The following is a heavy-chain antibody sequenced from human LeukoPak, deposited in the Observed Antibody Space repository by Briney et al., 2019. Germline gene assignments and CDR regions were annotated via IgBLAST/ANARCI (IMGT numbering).Heavy chain of an antibody. V-gene: IGHV3-66*04. Sequence: PGGSLRLSCAASGFTVRSNYMSWVRQAPGKGLEWVSVIYSGDSTYYADSVKGRFTISRDNSKNTLYLQMNSLRAEDTAVYYCATLYGGSLDYWGQGTLVTVSS. CDR2: IYSGDST. CDR3: ATLYGGSLDY. J-gene: IGHJ4*02. D-gene: IGHD5-12*01. CDR1: GFTVRSNY.